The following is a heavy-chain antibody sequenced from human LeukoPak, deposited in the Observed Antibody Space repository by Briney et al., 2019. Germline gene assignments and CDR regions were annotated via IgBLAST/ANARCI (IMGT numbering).Heavy chain of an antibody. J-gene: IGHJ5*02. CDR3: ARDISSSEYNWFDP. CDR1: GYTFTGYY. V-gene: IGHV1-2*02. D-gene: IGHD2-2*01. CDR2: INPNSGGT. Sequence: ASVKVSCKASGYTFTGYYMHWVWQAPGQGLEWMGWINPNSGGTNYAQKFQGRVTMTRDTSISTAYMELSRLRSDGTAVYYCARDISSSEYNWFDPWGQGTLVTVSS.